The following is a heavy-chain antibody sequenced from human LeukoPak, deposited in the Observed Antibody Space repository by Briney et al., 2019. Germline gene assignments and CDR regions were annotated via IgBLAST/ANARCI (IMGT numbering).Heavy chain of an antibody. CDR3: ARGSPLDFDP. CDR2: IYYSGST. CDR1: GGSISSYY. J-gene: IGHJ5*02. V-gene: IGHV4-59*01. Sequence: ASETLSLTCTVSGGSISSYYWSWIRQPPGKGLEWIGYIYYSGSTNYNPSLKSRVTISVDTSKNQFSLKLSSVTAADTAVYYCARGSPLDFDPWGQGTLVTVSS.